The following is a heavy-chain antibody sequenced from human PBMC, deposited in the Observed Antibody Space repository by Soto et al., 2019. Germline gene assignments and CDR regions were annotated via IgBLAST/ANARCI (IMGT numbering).Heavy chain of an antibody. CDR2: IYYSGST. D-gene: IGHD1-1*01. CDR3: ARRSQPYYYYYYMEV. J-gene: IGHJ6*03. Sequence: SETLSLTCTVSGGSISSSSYYWGWIRQPPGKGLEWIGSIYYSGSTYYNPSLKSRVTISVDTSKNQFSLKLSSVTAADTAVYYCARRSQPYYYYYYMEVWGKGTTVTIS. V-gene: IGHV4-39*01. CDR1: GGSISSSSYY.